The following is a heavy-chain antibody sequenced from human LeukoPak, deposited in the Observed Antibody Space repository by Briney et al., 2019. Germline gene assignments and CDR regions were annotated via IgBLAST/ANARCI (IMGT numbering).Heavy chain of an antibody. D-gene: IGHD6-19*01. CDR2: ITSKPNSYAT. CDR3: TGGSGWYSPDY. Sequence: PGGPLRLSCAASGFTFSGSVMHWVRQASGKGLEWVGRITSKPNSYATVYAASVKGRFTISSDDSKNTAYLQMNSLKTEDTAVYYCTGGSGWYSPDYWGQGTLVTVSS. J-gene: IGHJ4*02. CDR1: GFTFSGSV. V-gene: IGHV3-73*01.